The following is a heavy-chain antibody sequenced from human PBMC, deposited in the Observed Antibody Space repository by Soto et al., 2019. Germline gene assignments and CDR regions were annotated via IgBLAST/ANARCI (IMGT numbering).Heavy chain of an antibody. Sequence: PSETLSLTCAVSGVSIHNSHSFWGWIRQPPGKGLEFIANVYYSGGAHYNPSFKSRVPISVDTATNQVSLRMSSVTAADTAVYFCGRVVEGATRHTDFDSWGQGTLVTVSS. CDR3: GRVVEGATRHTDFDS. CDR1: GVSIHNSHSF. CDR2: VYYSGGA. J-gene: IGHJ5*01. V-gene: IGHV4-39*01. D-gene: IGHD2-21*01.